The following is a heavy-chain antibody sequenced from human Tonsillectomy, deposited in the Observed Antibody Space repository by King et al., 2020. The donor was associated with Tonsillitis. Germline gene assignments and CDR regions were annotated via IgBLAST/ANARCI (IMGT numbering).Heavy chain of an antibody. V-gene: IGHV3-43*02. J-gene: IGHJ5*02. CDR1: GFTFADYA. Sequence: VQLVESGGGVVQPGGSLTLSCAASGFTFADYAMHWVRQSPGKGLEWVSLIGWGDDLKTYYADSVKGRFTISRDSSKNSLYLQMNSLTTEDTAFYYCATSRRTVWEFDHWSQGTLVTVSS. D-gene: IGHD2-8*01. CDR2: IGWGDDLKT. CDR3: ATSRRTVWEFDH.